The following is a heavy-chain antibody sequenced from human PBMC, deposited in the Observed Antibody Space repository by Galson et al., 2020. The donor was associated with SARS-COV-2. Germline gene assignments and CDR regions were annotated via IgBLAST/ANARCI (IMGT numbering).Heavy chain of an antibody. CDR2: ISSNGGST. CDR1: GFSFSNYG. CDR3: ARGGGGGGHDWKLSPLDV. V-gene: IGHV3-64*02. J-gene: IGHJ6*02. Sequence: GESLKISCAASGFSFSNYGMYWVRQAPGRGLEHVSAISSNGGSTYYADSVKGRFIISRNNSKNTLYLQMGSLRPEDMALYYCARGGGGGGHDWKLSPLDVWGRGTTVIVSS. D-gene: IGHD5-12*01.